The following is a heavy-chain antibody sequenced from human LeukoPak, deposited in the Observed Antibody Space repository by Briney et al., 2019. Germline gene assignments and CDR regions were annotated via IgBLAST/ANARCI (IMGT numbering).Heavy chain of an antibody. CDR2: INHSGST. J-gene: IGHJ5*02. Sequence: PSETLSLTCAVYGGSFSGYYWGWIRQPPGKGLEWIGEINHSGSTNYNPSLKSRVTISVDTSKNQFSLKLRSVTAADTAVYYCARALGLQITNEEWFDPWGQGTLVTVSS. V-gene: IGHV4-34*01. CDR3: ARALGLQITNEEWFDP. D-gene: IGHD4-11*01. CDR1: GGSFSGYY.